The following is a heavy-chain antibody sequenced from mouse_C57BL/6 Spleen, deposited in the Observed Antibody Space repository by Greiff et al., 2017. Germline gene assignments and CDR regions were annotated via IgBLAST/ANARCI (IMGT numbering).Heavy chain of an antibody. CDR3: ASSTTTVVVKDDYAMDY. D-gene: IGHD1-1*01. CDR2: IYPGDGDT. J-gene: IGHJ4*01. CDR1: GYAFSSYW. Sequence: VQLVESGAELVKPGASVKISCKASGYAFSSYWMNWVKQRPGKGLEWIGQIYPGDGDTNYNGKFKGKATLTADKSSSTAYMQLSSLTSEDSAVYFCASSTTTVVVKDDYAMDYWGQGASVTVSS. V-gene: IGHV1-80*01.